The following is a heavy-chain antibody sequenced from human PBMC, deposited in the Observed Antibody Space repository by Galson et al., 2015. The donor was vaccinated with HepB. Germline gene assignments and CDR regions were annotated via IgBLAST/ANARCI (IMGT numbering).Heavy chain of an antibody. CDR3: ARDKPGSGSYYRYYYYGMDV. CDR2: INPSGGST. V-gene: IGHV1-46*01. CDR1: GYTFTSYY. D-gene: IGHD3-10*01. Sequence: SVKVPCKASGYTFTSYYMHWVRQAPGQGLEWMGIINPSGGSTSYAQKFQGRVTMTRDTSTSTVYMELSSLRSEDTAVYYCARDKPGSGSYYRYYYYGMDVWGQGTTVTVSS. J-gene: IGHJ6*02.